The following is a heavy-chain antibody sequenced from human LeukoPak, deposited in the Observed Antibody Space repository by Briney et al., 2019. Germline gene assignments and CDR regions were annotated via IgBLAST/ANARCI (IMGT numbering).Heavy chain of an antibody. CDR2: ISYDGSNK. V-gene: IGHV3-30-3*01. CDR3: ARDRITIFGVVIGNYGMDV. J-gene: IGHJ6*02. CDR1: GFTFSSYA. Sequence: GGSLRLSCAASGFTFSSYAMHWVRQAPGKGLEWVAVISYDGSNKYYADSVKGRFTISRDNSKNTLYLQMNSLRAEDTAVYYCARDRITIFGVVIGNYGMDVWGQGTTVTVS. D-gene: IGHD3-3*01.